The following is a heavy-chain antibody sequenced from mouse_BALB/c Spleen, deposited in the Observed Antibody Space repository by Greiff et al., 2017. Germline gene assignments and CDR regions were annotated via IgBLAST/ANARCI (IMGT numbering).Heavy chain of an antibody. J-gene: IGHJ2*01. D-gene: IGHD1-1*01. Sequence: EVKLQESGGGLVQPGGSRKLSCAASGFTFSSFGMHWVRQAPEKGLEWVAYISSGSSTIYYADTVKGRFTISRDNPKNTLFLQMTSLRSEDTAMYYCARHYGSSPDYWGQGTTLTVSS. CDR2: ISSGSSTI. V-gene: IGHV5-17*02. CDR1: GFTFSSFG. CDR3: ARHYGSSPDY.